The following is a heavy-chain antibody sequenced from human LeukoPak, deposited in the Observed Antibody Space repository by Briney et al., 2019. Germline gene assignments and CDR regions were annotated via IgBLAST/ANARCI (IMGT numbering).Heavy chain of an antibody. D-gene: IGHD3-22*01. CDR2: IYYSGST. CDR1: GGSISSYY. CDR3: ARGRMPDYYDSSGYQRGFDY. J-gene: IGHJ4*02. V-gene: IGHV4-59*01. Sequence: SETLSLTCTGSGGSISSYYWSWIRQPPGKGLEWIGYIYYSGSTNYNPSLKSRVTISVDTSKNQFSLKLSSVTAADTAVYYCARGRMPDYYDSSGYQRGFDYWGQGTLVTVSS.